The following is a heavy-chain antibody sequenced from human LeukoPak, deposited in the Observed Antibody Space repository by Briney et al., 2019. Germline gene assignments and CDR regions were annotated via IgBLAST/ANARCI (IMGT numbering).Heavy chain of an antibody. J-gene: IGHJ5*02. D-gene: IGHD4-23*01. V-gene: IGHV1-8*01. CDR3: ARGPNKYDGGNSGSAWFDP. CDR1: GYTFTGYD. Sequence: ASVKVSCKASGYTFTGYDINWVRQATGLGPEWMGWMNPNSGNTGYAQKFQARVTMTRNTSISTAYLELSSLTSEDTAVYYCARGPNKYDGGNSGSAWFDPWGQGSLVTVSS. CDR2: MNPNSGNT.